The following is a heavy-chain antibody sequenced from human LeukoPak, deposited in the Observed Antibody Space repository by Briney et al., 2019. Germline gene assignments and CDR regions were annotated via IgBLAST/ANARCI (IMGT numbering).Heavy chain of an antibody. J-gene: IGHJ4*02. CDR1: GFTFNSYS. Sequence: GGPLRLSCAASGFTFNSYSKNWLRQAPGKGLEWVSSISCSSTYIYYADSVKGRFTVSRDNAKNSLYLQMNSLRADDTAVYFCASQYTSSRIFDDWGQGTLVTVSS. CDR3: ASQYTSSRIFDD. CDR2: ISCSSTYI. D-gene: IGHD6-13*01. V-gene: IGHV3-21*01.